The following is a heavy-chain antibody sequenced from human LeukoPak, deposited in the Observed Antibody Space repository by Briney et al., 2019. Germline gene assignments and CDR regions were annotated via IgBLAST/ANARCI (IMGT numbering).Heavy chain of an antibody. CDR2: IYYSGTV. CDR1: GGSISSYY. J-gene: IGHJ4*02. CDR3: ARGPVLELPRD. Sequence: PSETLSLTCTVSGGSISSYYWSWIRQPPGKGLEWIGYIYYSGTVNYNPSLKGRVTISAVTSKNQFSLKLGSVTAADTAVYYCARGPVLELPRDWGQGTLVTVSS. V-gene: IGHV4-59*01. D-gene: IGHD1-7*01.